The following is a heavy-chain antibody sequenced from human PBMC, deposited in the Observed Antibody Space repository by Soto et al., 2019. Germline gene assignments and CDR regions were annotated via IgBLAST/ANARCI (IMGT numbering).Heavy chain of an antibody. CDR2: IYYSGST. Sequence: SETLSLTCTVSGGSISSYYWSWIRQPPGKGLEWIGYIYYSGSTNYNHSIKSRVTISVDTSKNQLSLKLSSVTAADTAVYYCARRYGYSFDYWGQGTLVTVSS. CDR3: ARRYGYSFDY. J-gene: IGHJ4*02. CDR1: GGSISSYY. V-gene: IGHV4-59*08. D-gene: IGHD1-1*01.